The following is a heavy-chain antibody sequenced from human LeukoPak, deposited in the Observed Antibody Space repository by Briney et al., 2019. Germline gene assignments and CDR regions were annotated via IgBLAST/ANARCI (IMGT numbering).Heavy chain of an antibody. CDR1: GGSISSGGYY. CDR3: ARVTVVVPAATNWFDP. J-gene: IGHJ5*02. Sequence: SETLSLTCTVSGGSISSGGYYWSWIRQHPGKGLEWIGYIYYSGSTYYNPSLKSRVAISVDTSKNQFSLKLSSVTAADTAVYYCARVTVVVPAATNWFDPWGQGTLVTVSS. D-gene: IGHD2-2*01. V-gene: IGHV4-31*03. CDR2: IYYSGST.